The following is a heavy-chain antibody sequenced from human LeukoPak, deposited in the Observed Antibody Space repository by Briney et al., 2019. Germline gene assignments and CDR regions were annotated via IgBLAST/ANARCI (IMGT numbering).Heavy chain of an antibody. J-gene: IGHJ5*02. V-gene: IGHV4-39*07. Sequence: SETLSLTCTVSGGSISSSSHYWGWIRQPPGKGLEWIGSIYYSGRTYYNPSLKSRVTISVDTSKNQFSLKLSSVTAADTAVYYCARSHPWFGELSAFRWFDPWGQGTLVTVSS. CDR3: ARSHPWFGELSAFRWFDP. CDR1: GGSISSSSHY. D-gene: IGHD3-10*01. CDR2: IYYSGRT.